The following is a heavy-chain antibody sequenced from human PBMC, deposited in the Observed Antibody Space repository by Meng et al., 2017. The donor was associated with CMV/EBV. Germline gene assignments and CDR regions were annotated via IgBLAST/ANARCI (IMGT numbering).Heavy chain of an antibody. Sequence: ASVKVSCKASGYTFTGYYMHWVRQAPGQGLEWMGWINPNSGGANYAQKFQGRVTMTRDTSISTAYMELSRLRSDDTAVYYCASLGGDMAGSGLGGDYWGQGTLVTVSS. V-gene: IGHV1-2*02. D-gene: IGHD2-21*01. CDR1: GYTFTGYY. J-gene: IGHJ4*02. CDR2: INPNSGGA. CDR3: ASLGGDMAGSGLGGDY.